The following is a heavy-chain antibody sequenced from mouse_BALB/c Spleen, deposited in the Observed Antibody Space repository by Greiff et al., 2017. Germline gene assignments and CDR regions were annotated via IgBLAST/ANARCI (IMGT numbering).Heavy chain of an antibody. Sequence: EVHLVESGTVLARPGASVKMSCKASGYTFTSYWMHWVKQRPGQGLEWIGAIYPGNSDTSYNQKFKGKAKLTAVTSTSTAYMELSSLTNEDSAVYYCTIYYDYDDYAMDYWGQGTSVTVSS. CDR2: IYPGNSDT. J-gene: IGHJ4*01. CDR3: TIYYDYDDYAMDY. CDR1: GYTFTSYW. D-gene: IGHD2-4*01. V-gene: IGHV1-5*01.